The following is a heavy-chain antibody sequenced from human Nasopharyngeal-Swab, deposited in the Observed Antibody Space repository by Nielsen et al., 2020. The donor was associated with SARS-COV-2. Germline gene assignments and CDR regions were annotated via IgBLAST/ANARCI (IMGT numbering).Heavy chain of an antibody. CDR3: AKFTAAFWSCYPFDR. CDR1: GFTFTNYA. V-gene: IGHV3-23*01. CDR2: ISGGGGNA. D-gene: IGHD3-3*01. Sequence: GESLKISCAASGFTFTNYAMSWVRQAPGKGLEWVSSISGGGGNAYYADSVEGRFTISKDTSKNTLYLQMNSLGAEDTALYFCAKFTAAFWSCYPFDRWGQGTLVTVSS. J-gene: IGHJ4*02.